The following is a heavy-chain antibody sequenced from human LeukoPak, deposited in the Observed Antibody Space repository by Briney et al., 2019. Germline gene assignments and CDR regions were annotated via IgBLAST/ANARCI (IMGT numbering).Heavy chain of an antibody. CDR2: ITPDGTGA. D-gene: IGHD1-26*01. J-gene: IGHJ1*01. CDR1: GFIFSNNW. CDR3: VRDLQVWELQY. V-gene: IGHV3-74*01. Sequence: PGGSLRLSCAASGFIFSNNWMHWVRHTPGKGLEWVSRITPDGTGATYADSVKGRFTIFRDNAQNTVYLQMNSLRVEDTAVYYCVRDLQVWELQYWGQGTLVTVPS.